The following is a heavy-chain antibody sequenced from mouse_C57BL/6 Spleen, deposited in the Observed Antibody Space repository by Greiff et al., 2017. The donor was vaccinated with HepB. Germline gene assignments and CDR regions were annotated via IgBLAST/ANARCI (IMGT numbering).Heavy chain of an antibody. J-gene: IGHJ1*03. Sequence: QVQLQQSGPGLVQPSQSLSITCTVSGFSLTSYGVHWVRQSPGKGLEWLGVIWSGGSTDYNAAFISRLSISKDNSKSQVFFKMNSLQADDTAIYYCASPYGSSYDWYFDVWGTGTTVTVSS. V-gene: IGHV2-2*01. CDR2: IWSGGST. CDR3: ASPYGSSYDWYFDV. CDR1: GFSLTSYG. D-gene: IGHD1-1*01.